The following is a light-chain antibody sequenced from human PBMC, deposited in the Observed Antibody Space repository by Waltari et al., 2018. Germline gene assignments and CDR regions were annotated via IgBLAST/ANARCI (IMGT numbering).Light chain of an antibody. J-gene: IGKJ1*01. CDR1: QSLLHSDGNTY. Sequence: DVVMTQSPLSLPVTLGQPASISCRSSQSLLHSDGNTYLNWFQQRPGQSPRRLIYKVSNRDSGVPDRFSGSGSGTDFTLKISRVEAEDVGVYYCMQGTHWPPVSFGQGTKVEIK. V-gene: IGKV2-30*02. CDR2: KVS. CDR3: MQGTHWPPVS.